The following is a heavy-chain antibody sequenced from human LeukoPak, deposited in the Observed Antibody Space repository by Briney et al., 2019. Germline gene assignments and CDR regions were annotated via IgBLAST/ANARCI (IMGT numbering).Heavy chain of an antibody. CDR2: IYHSGST. D-gene: IGHD4-11*01. V-gene: IGHV4-38-2*02. Sequence: SETLSLTCTVSGYSISSGYYWGWIRQPPGKGLEWIGSIYHSGSTYYNPSLKSRVTISVDTSTNQFSLKLSSVTAADTAVYYCARYSNYGDYYYYYMDVWGKGTTVTVSS. CDR3: ARYSNYGDYYYYYMDV. CDR1: GYSISSGYY. J-gene: IGHJ6*03.